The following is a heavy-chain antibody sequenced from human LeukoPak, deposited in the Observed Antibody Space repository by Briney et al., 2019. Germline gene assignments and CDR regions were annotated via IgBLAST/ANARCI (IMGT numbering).Heavy chain of an antibody. D-gene: IGHD4-17*01. Sequence: SETLSLTCTVSGGSVSSGDYYWSWIRQPPGKGLEWIGYIYYSGSTNYNPSLKSRVTISVDTSKNQFSLKLSSVTAADTAVYYCARDDYGDYVLDYWGQGTLVTVSS. J-gene: IGHJ4*02. CDR2: IYYSGST. CDR1: GGSVSSGDYY. CDR3: ARDDYGDYVLDY. V-gene: IGHV4-61*08.